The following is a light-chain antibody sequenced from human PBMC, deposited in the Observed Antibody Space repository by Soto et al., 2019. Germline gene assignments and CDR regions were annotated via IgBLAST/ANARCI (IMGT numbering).Light chain of an antibody. CDR3: QLYNTYSGT. CDR2: DAS. CDR1: QSISSW. Sequence: DIQMTQSPSTLSASVGDRVTITCRASQSISSWLAWYQQKPGKAPNLLIYDASSLESGVPSRFSGSGSGTEFTLTISSLQPDDFATYYCQLYNTYSGTFGQGTKVDIK. V-gene: IGKV1-5*01. J-gene: IGKJ1*01.